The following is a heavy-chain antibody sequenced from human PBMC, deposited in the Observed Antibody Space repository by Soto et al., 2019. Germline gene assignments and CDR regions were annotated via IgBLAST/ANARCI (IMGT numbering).Heavy chain of an antibody. D-gene: IGHD2-21*02. V-gene: IGHV4-59*01. CDR1: GGSISSYY. J-gene: IGHJ5*02. Sequence: ILSLTCTVSGGSISSYYWSWLRQPPGKGLEWIGYIYYSGSTNYNPPLKSRVTISVDTSKNQFSLKLSSVTAADTAVYYCARTRVLTGLDPWGQGTLVTVSS. CDR2: IYYSGST. CDR3: ARTRVLTGLDP.